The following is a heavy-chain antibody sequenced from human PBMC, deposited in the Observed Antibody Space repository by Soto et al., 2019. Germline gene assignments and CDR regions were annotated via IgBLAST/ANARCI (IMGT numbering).Heavy chain of an antibody. D-gene: IGHD1-26*01. J-gene: IGHJ4*02. CDR3: ARDAKSVETTGGFDY. V-gene: IGHV3-33*01. CDR1: GFIFSSYG. CDR2: IGFDGSNK. Sequence: QVQLVDSGGGVVQPGRSLRLSCAASGFIFSSYGMHWVRQAPGKGLEWGAGIGFDGSNKYYADSVKGRFTISRDNSRNTLYLQMNGLRAEDTAVYYCARDAKSVETTGGFDYWGQGTLVTVSS.